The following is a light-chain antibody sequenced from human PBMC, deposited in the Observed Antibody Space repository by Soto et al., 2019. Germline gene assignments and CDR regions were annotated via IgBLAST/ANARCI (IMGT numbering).Light chain of an antibody. CDR2: DAS. V-gene: IGKV3-20*01. CDR3: HHYGRSPIFT. Sequence: EVVLTQSPGTLSLSAGERATLSCRASQSLASNHLAWYQQKPGQPPRLLIYDASTRAAGIPDRFTGSGSGTAFTLTISRLEPEDFGVFFCHHYGRSPIFTFGPGTTVDMK. CDR1: QSLASNH. J-gene: IGKJ3*01.